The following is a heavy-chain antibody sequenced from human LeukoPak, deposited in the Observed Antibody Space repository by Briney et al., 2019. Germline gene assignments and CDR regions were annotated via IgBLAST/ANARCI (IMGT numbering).Heavy chain of an antibody. Sequence: GGSLRLSCAASGFTFSDYYMSWIRQAPGKGLEWVSYISSSGSTIYYADSMKGRFTISRDNAKNSLYLQMNSLRAEDTAVYYCARGIRVATIKAFDIWGQGTMVTVSS. CDR1: GFTFSDYY. CDR2: ISSSGSTI. CDR3: ARGIRVATIKAFDI. J-gene: IGHJ3*02. V-gene: IGHV3-11*01. D-gene: IGHD5-12*01.